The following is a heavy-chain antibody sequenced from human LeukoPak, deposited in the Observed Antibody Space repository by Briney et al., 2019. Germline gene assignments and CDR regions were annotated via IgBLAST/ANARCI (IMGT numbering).Heavy chain of an antibody. Sequence: GGSLRLSCAASGFTFNRYNMNWVRRAPGKGLEWVSSISTSSSYIYYADSVRGRFTISRDNAKNSLYLQMNSLRAEDTAVYYCARDGATFSGYDWYYYMDVWGKGTTVTVSS. D-gene: IGHD5-12*01. J-gene: IGHJ6*03. V-gene: IGHV3-21*01. CDR2: ISTSSSYI. CDR3: ARDGATFSGYDWYYYMDV. CDR1: GFTFNRYN.